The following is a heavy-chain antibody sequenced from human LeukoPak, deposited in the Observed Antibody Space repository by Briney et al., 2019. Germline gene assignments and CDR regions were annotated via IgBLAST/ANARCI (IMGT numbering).Heavy chain of an antibody. Sequence: SGGSLRLSRAVSGLTFSSYSMHWVRPAPGKGLEYVSVINSNWGNKYHAHFVKGRFTLSRENAQKTLYLQMGILSPQDMAVYYFARLRVRATAKGHYCDYWGQGTLVTVSS. V-gene: IGHV3-64*01. CDR1: GLTFSSYS. J-gene: IGHJ4*02. CDR3: ARLRVRATAKGHYCDY. CDR2: INSNWGNK. D-gene: IGHD1-26*01.